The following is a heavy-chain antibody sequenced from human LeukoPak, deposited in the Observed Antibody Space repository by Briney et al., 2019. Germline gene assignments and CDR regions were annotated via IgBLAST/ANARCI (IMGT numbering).Heavy chain of an antibody. D-gene: IGHD5-18*01. CDR1: GFTFSNAW. J-gene: IGHJ4*02. V-gene: IGHV3-15*01. Sequence: GGSLRLSCAASGFTFSNAWMSWVRQAPGKGLEWVGRIKSKTDGGTTDYAAPVKGRFTISRDDSKNTLYLQMNSLKTEDTAVYYCTATWRIQLWLIWGQGTLVTVSS. CDR3: TATWRIQLWLI. CDR2: IKSKTDGGTT.